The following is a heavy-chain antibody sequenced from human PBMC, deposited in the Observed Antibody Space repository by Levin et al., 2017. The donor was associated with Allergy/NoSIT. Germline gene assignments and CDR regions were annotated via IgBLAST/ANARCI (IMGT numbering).Heavy chain of an antibody. D-gene: IGHD3-16*01. CDR3: ARHSTWSGVPPAYYFDS. V-gene: IGHV4-59*08. J-gene: IGHJ4*02. Sequence: PSETLSLTCTVSGGSISGYYWSWIRQPPGKRLEWIAFIYYSGSTNYNPSLKSRVTISLDTSRNQFSLKLSSVTAADTAVYYCARHSTWSGVPPAYYFDSWGQGTLVTVSS. CDR2: IYYSGST. CDR1: GGSISGYY.